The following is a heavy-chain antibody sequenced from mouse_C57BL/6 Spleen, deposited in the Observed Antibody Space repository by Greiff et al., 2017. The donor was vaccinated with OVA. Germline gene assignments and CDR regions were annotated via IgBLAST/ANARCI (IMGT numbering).Heavy chain of an antibody. J-gene: IGHJ4*01. V-gene: IGHV1-22*01. Sequence: EVQLKQSGPELVKPGASVKMSCKASGYTFTDYNMHWVKQSHGKSLEWIGYINPNNGGTSYNQKFKGKATLTVNKSSSTAYMELRSLTSEDSAVYYCAREIYYGNYDAMDYWGQGTSVTVSS. D-gene: IGHD2-1*01. CDR2: INPNNGGT. CDR3: AREIYYGNYDAMDY. CDR1: GYTFTDYN.